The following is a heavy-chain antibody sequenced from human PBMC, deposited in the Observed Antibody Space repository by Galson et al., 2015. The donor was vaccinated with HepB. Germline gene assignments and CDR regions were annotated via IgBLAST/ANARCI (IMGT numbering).Heavy chain of an antibody. Sequence: CAISGDSVSNTYVGWNWNRHSPSRGLEWLGRTYYRSKRYNEYSVYLKSRITINPDTYKNHFSLQLNSVTPEDTAVYFCARGRIADRPGRLDSSDQGTLVTVSS. V-gene: IGHV6-1*01. CDR3: ARGRIADRPGRLDS. J-gene: IGHJ4*02. CDR2: TYYRSKRYN. D-gene: IGHD6-6*01. CDR1: GDSVSNTYVG.